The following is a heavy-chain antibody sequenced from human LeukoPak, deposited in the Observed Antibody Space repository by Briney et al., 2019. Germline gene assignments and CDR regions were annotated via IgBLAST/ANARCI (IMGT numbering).Heavy chain of an antibody. J-gene: IGHJ6*03. CDR2: IYVTGTT. D-gene: IGHD3-22*01. Sequence: SETLSLTCTVSGGSMFSYHWSWVRQSAGEGLEWVGHIYVTGTTNYSPSLKSRVTMSVDTTKKQFSLKLKSVTAADTAVYYCARLRFYDSSGYSPGYYMDVRGKGTTVIVSS. V-gene: IGHV4-4*07. CDR3: ARLRFYDSSGYSPGYYMDV. CDR1: GGSMFSYH.